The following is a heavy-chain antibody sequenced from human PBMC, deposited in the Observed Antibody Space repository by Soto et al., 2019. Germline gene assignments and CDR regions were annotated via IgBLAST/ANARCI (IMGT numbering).Heavy chain of an antibody. CDR1: GFTFSSYA. V-gene: IGHV3-23*01. CDR3: AKDAMVRGVTDY. CDR2: ISGSGGSI. D-gene: IGHD3-10*01. J-gene: IGHJ4*02. Sequence: GGSLRLSCAASGFTFSSYAMSWVRQAPGKGLDWVSTISGSGGSIYYADSVKGRFTISRDNSKNTLYLQMNSLRAEDTAVYYCAKDAMVRGVTDYWGQGTLVTVSS.